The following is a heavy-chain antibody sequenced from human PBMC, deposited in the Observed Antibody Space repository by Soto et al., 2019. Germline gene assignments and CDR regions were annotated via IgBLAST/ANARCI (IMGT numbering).Heavy chain of an antibody. Sequence: PSETLSLTCTVSGGSISSYYWIWIRQPPGKGLEWIGYIYYSGSTYYNPSLKSRVTISVDTSKNQFSLKLTSVTAADTAVYYCARGSTTEKVDSWGQGTLVTVSS. V-gene: IGHV4-59*08. CDR3: ARGSTTEKVDS. J-gene: IGHJ4*02. D-gene: IGHD4-17*01. CDR1: GGSISSYY. CDR2: IYYSGST.